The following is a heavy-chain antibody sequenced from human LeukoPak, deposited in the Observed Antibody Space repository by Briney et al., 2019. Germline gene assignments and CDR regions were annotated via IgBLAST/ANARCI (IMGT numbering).Heavy chain of an antibody. CDR2: IRYDGINK. D-gene: IGHD6-13*01. CDR3: AKEIGAAAGRGFDY. Sequence: GGSLRLSCAASGFTFTDYGMHWVRQAPGKGLEWVAFIRYDGINKYYPDSVKGRFTISRDNSKNTLYLQINSLRPVDTAVYYCAKEIGAAAGRGFDYWGQGTLVTVSS. J-gene: IGHJ4*02. V-gene: IGHV3-30*02. CDR1: GFTFTDYG.